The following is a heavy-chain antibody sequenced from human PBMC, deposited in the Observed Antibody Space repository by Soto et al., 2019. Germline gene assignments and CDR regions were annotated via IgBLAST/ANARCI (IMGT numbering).Heavy chain of an antibody. V-gene: IGHV1-8*01. Sequence: ASVKVSCKAAAYTFTSYDINWVRQATGQDFEWMGWMNPNNGNTAYAQKFQGRVTMTRDTSTSTVYMELSSLRSEDTAVYYCARARAAAFNWFDPWGQGTLVTVSS. D-gene: IGHD6-13*01. CDR1: AYTFTSYD. CDR3: ARARAAAFNWFDP. J-gene: IGHJ5*02. CDR2: MNPNNGNT.